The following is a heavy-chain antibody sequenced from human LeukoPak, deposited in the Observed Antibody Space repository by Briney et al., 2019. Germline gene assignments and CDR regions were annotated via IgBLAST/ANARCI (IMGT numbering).Heavy chain of an antibody. V-gene: IGHV3-53*01. Sequence: GGSLRLSCAASGFTVSSNYMSWVRQAPGRGLEWVSVIYSGGSTYYADSVKGRFTISRDNSKNTLYLQMNSLRAEDTAVYYCASTDTAMAPFDYWGQGTLVTVSS. CDR2: IYSGGST. CDR3: ASTDTAMAPFDY. J-gene: IGHJ4*02. D-gene: IGHD5-18*01. CDR1: GFTVSSNY.